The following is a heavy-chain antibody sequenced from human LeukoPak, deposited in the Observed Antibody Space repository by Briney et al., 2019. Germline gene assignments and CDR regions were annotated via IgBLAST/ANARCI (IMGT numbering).Heavy chain of an antibody. CDR2: INPSGGSK. V-gene: IGHV1-46*01. CDR1: GYTFTSYY. J-gene: IGHJ5*02. Sequence: GASVKVSCKASGYTFTSYYMHWVRQPPAQGLEWMGIINPSGGSKSYPQKFRGRVTMTRDTSTSQDYMEPNSLRSEGTADYYCARDRGSGRDWFDPWGQGTQVTVSS. CDR3: ARDRGSGRDWFDP. D-gene: IGHD3-10*01.